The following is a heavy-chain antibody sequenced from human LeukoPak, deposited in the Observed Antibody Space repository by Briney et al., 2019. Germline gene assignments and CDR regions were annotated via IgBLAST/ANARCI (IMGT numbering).Heavy chain of an antibody. J-gene: IGHJ6*02. D-gene: IGHD6-19*01. V-gene: IGHV3-23*01. CDR3: AKGAVAGLFYYYGMDV. Sequence: GGSLRLSCAASGFTFSNSAMSWVRQGPGKGLEWVSGISGSGGDTYYADSVKGRFTISRDNPMNTLYVHMNSLRAEDTAVYFCAKGAVAGLFYYYGMDVWGQGTTVTVSS. CDR1: GFTFSNSA. CDR2: ISGSGGDT.